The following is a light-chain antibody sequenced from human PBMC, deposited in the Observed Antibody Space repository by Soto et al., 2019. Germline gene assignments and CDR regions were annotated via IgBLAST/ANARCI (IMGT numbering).Light chain of an antibody. Sequence: QSALTQPPSASGSLGQSVAISCTGTSSDVGATDYVSWYQHHSGKAPKLLLYEVNKRPSGVPDRFSGSKSGNTASLTVSVLQADDEANYYCIYQAGTNNVLGTGTKLTVL. J-gene: IGLJ1*01. V-gene: IGLV2-8*01. CDR2: EVN. CDR3: IYQAGTNNV. CDR1: SSDVGATDY.